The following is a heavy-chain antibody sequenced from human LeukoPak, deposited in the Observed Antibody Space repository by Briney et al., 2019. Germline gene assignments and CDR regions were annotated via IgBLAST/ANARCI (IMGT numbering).Heavy chain of an antibody. CDR2: ISAYNGNT. D-gene: IGHD1-26*01. CDR3: ARDLSSGSYQSVRDLVRFDP. CDR1: GYTFASYG. J-gene: IGHJ5*02. V-gene: IGHV1-18*01. Sequence: AASGKVSWKASGYTFASYGIGWVRQAPGQGREWMGWISAYNGNTNSAQKIQGRVTMTTDTSTSTAYMELRSLRSDDTAVYYCARDLSSGSYQSVRDLVRFDPWGQGTLVTVSS.